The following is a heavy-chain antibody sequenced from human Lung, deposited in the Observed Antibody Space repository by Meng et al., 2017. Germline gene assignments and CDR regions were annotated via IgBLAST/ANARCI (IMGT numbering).Heavy chain of an antibody. CDR1: GGSFSDYY. Sequence: QVQRQRWGAGLLKPSETPSLTCVVSGGSFSDYYWSWIRQPPGKGLEWIGEINHSGSTNYNPSLESRATISVDTSQNNLSLKLSSVTAADSAVYYCARGPTTMAHDFDYWGQGTLVTVSS. CDR3: ARGPTTMAHDFDY. CDR2: INHSGST. V-gene: IGHV4-34*01. D-gene: IGHD4-11*01. J-gene: IGHJ4*02.